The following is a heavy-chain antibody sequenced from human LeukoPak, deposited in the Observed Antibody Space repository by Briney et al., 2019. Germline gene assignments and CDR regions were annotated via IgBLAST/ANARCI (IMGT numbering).Heavy chain of an antibody. CDR2: TYYRSKWYN. V-gene: IGHV6-1*01. D-gene: IGHD2-2*01. J-gene: IGHJ5*02. CDR1: GVSVSSNRVT. Sequence: SQTLSLTCAISGVSVSSNRVTWNWIRQSPSTGLDWRGRTYYRSKWYNDYAVSARGRITVNHDTSQNQFPLHPNSVTPQDTAVYYCARRLTQYDCFDPWGQRILVTVSS. CDR3: ARRLTQYDCFDP.